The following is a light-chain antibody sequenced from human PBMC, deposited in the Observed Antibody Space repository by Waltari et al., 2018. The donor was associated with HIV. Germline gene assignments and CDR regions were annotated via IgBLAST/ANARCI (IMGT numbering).Light chain of an antibody. Sequence: EIVMTQSPPTLSVSPGQRVTLSCRASQRISAKVAWYQQIPGQAPRLLIYEAATRPTGIPARFSGSGSGTEFTLTISSLQSEDFATYFCQQYDSGPRGITFGQGTMLEIK. CDR1: QRISAK. CDR3: QQYDSGPRGIT. CDR2: EAA. J-gene: IGKJ2*01. V-gene: IGKV3-15*01.